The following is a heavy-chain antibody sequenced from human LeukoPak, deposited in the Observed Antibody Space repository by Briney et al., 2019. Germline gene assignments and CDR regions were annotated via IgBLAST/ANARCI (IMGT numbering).Heavy chain of an antibody. J-gene: IGHJ4*02. CDR2: ISTYNGNT. CDR1: GYSFVLYG. Sequence: ASVKVSCKASGYSFVLYGISWVRQAPGQGPEWMGWISTYNGNTKYAQKSQGRVTMTTDTSTSTAYMELRSLRSDDTAVYYCARDEDYGISVNVDYWGQGTLVTVSS. CDR3: ARDEDYGISVNVDY. D-gene: IGHD4-17*01. V-gene: IGHV1-18*01.